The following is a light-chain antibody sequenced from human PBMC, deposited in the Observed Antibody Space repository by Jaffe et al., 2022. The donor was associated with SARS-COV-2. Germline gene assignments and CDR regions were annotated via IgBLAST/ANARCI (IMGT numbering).Light chain of an antibody. Sequence: QSALTQPASVSGSPGQAITISCTGTSSDVGAYNHVSWYQQHPGKAPQLIIFDVTDRPSGVSDRFSGSKSGNTASLTISGLQAEDEADYYCNSYTRSSTVVFGGGTSLTVL. CDR1: SSDVGAYNH. J-gene: IGLJ2*01. CDR2: DVT. V-gene: IGLV2-14*01. CDR3: NSYTRSSTVV.